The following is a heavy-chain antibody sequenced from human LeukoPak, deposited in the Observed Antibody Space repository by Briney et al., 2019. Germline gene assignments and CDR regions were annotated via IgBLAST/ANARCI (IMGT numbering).Heavy chain of an antibody. CDR1: GFTFRSYA. J-gene: IGHJ4*02. D-gene: IGHD6-13*01. CDR3: AKERIAAARPYYFDY. CDR2: LSGSGGDT. Sequence: GGSLRLSCAASGFTFRSYAMNWVRQAPGRGLEWVSSLSGSGGDTYYADSVKGRFTISRDNSKNALYLQMTRLRVGDAAVYYCAKERIAAARPYYFDYWGQGTLVTVSS. V-gene: IGHV3-23*01.